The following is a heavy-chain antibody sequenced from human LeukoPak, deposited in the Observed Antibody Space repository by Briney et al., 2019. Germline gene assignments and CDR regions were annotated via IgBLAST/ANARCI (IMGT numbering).Heavy chain of an antibody. V-gene: IGHV4-59*08. D-gene: IGHD4-23*01. CDR3: ARRDYGSKIDF. Sequence: PSETLSLICTVSGGSFSNYWTWIRQPPGTGLEWIGYIYYSGSTTYNPSLKSRVTISVDTSKTQFSLKLSSVTAADTAVYYCARRDYGSKIDFWGQGTLVTVSS. CDR2: IYYSGST. J-gene: IGHJ4*02. CDR1: GGSFSNY.